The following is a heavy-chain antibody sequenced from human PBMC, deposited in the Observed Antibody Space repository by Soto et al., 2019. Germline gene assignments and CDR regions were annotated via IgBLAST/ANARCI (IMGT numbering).Heavy chain of an antibody. CDR3: ARAGLKNPGIAVAAPNWFDP. V-gene: IGHV4-30-2*01. CDR2: IYHSGST. J-gene: IGHJ5*02. Sequence: QLQLQESGSGLVKPSQTLSLTCAVSGGSISSGGYSWSWIRQPPGKGLEWIGYIYHSGSTYYNPSLKSRVTISVDRSKNQFSLKLSSVTAADTAVYYCARAGLKNPGIAVAAPNWFDPWGQGTLVTVSS. CDR1: GGSISSGGYS. D-gene: IGHD6-19*01.